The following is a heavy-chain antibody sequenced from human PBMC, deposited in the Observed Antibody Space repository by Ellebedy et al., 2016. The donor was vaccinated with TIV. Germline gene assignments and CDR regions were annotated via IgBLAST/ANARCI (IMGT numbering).Heavy chain of an antibody. V-gene: IGHV1-2*02. D-gene: IGHD3-9*01. J-gene: IGHJ4*02. CDR3: ARLYYDILTGYSYFDY. Sequence: AASVKVSCKASGYTFTGYYMHWVRQAPGQGLEWMGWINPNSGGTNYAQKFQGRVTMTRDTSISTAYMELSRLRSDDTAVYYCARLYYDILTGYSYFDYWGQGTLVTVSS. CDR1: GYTFTGYY. CDR2: INPNSGGT.